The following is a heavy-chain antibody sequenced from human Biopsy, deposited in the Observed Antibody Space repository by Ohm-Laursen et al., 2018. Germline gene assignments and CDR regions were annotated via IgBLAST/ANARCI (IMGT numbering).Heavy chain of an antibody. Sequence: GTLSLTCTVSGGSISSDWWSWIRQTPGKGLEWIGYVYYSGTTTYNPSLRSRVTISVDTSKNQFSLKLSSVTAADTAIYYCARGMRSSGWPYFDSWGQGTTVTVSS. CDR3: ARGMRSSGWPYFDS. D-gene: IGHD6-19*01. CDR1: GGSISSDW. V-gene: IGHV4-59*01. CDR2: VYYSGTT. J-gene: IGHJ4*03.